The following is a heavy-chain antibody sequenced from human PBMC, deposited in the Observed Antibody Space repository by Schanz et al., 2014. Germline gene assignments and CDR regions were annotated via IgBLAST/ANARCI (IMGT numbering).Heavy chain of an antibody. CDR3: AKGQLLSYYFDY. D-gene: IGHD2-21*01. J-gene: IGHJ4*02. CDR1: GFTFSNFA. CDR2: ITSNGGGT. Sequence: VQLVESGGGLVKPGGSLRLSCAASGFTFSNFAIHWVRQAPGKGLEWVSTITSNGGGTYYADSVKGRFTISRDNAKNTLYLQMNSLRVEDTAEYYCAKGQLLSYYFDYWGQGTLVTVSS. V-gene: IGHV3-23*04.